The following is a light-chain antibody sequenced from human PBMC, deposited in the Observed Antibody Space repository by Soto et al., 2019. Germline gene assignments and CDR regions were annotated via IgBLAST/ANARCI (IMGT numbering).Light chain of an antibody. CDR2: TAS. J-gene: IGKJ1*01. Sequence: DIRMTQSPSSLSASVGDTVTITCRASQGISDYLSWFQHKPGEAPKLLIYTASSLQGGVPLRFSGAGSRTDFSLTSSGLQPDDSATYYCQHTYTFPWTFGQGTRVDIK. V-gene: IGKV1-39*01. CDR3: QHTYTFPWT. CDR1: QGISDY.